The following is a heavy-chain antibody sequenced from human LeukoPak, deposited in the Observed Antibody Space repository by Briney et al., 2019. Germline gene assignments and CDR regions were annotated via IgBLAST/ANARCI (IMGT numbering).Heavy chain of an antibody. Sequence: GGSLRLSCAASGFTVSSNYMSWVRQAPGKGLEWVSVIYSGGSTYYADSVQGRFTISRDNAKNTVYLQINSLRVDDTAIYYCTRAITYFYGSVTYDWFDSWSQGTRVTVSS. CDR3: TRAITYFYGSVTYDWFDS. CDR1: GFTVSSNY. V-gene: IGHV3-53*01. J-gene: IGHJ5*01. CDR2: IYSGGST. D-gene: IGHD3-10*01.